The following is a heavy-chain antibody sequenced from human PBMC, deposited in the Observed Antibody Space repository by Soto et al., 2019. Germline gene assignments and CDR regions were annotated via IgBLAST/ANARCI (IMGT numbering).Heavy chain of an antibody. CDR2: IYPGDSDT. Sequence: GESLKISCKGSGYSFTSYWIGWVRQMPGKGLEWMGIIYPGDSDTTYSPSFQGQVTISADKSSSTAYLYWSSLEASDTAIYYCARHVFTGTYMYYGMDVWGQGTTVTVSS. CDR3: ARHVFTGTYMYYGMDV. D-gene: IGHD1-7*01. J-gene: IGHJ6*02. V-gene: IGHV5-51*01. CDR1: GYSFTSYW.